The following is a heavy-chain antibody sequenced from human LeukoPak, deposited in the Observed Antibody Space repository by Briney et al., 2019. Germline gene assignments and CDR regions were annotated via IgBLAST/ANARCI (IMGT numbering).Heavy chain of an antibody. V-gene: IGHV4-61*02. CDR3: ARGIVVVAQLGFYFYYMDV. Sequence: SETLSLTCTVSGGSITSGSYYWSWIRQPAGKGLEWIGRIYTSGSTNYNPSLKSRVTISVDTSKNQFSLKLSSVTAADTAVYYCARGIVVVAQLGFYFYYMDVWGKGTTVTISS. CDR1: GGSITSGSYY. CDR2: IYTSGST. J-gene: IGHJ6*03. D-gene: IGHD2-15*01.